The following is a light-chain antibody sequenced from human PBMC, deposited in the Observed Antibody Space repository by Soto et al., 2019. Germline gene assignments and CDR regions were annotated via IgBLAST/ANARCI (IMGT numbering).Light chain of an antibody. CDR2: GAS. CDR3: HQYGISPPT. CDR1: QRVSSSD. J-gene: IGKJ1*01. V-gene: IGKV3-20*01. Sequence: PGDRATLSCRASQRVSSSDLAWYQQKPGQAPRLLISGASNRATGTPDRFSGSGSGTDFTLTITSLEPDDFAVFYCHQYGISPPTFGQGTKVDI.